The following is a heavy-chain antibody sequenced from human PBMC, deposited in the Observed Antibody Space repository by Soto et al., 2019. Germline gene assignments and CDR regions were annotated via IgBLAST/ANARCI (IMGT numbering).Heavy chain of an antibody. D-gene: IGHD5-12*01. CDR1: GFTFSSYS. J-gene: IGHJ5*02. CDR2: ISSSSSYI. Sequence: GGSLRLSCAASGFTFSSYSMNWVRQAPGKGLEWVSSISSSSSYIYYADSVKGRFTISRDNAKNSLYLQMNSLRAEDTAVYYCARVSERWLQLERLQFDPWGQGTLVTVSS. CDR3: ARVSERWLQLERLQFDP. V-gene: IGHV3-21*01.